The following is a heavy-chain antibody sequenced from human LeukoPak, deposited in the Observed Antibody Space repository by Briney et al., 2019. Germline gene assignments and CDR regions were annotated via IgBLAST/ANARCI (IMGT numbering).Heavy chain of an antibody. Sequence: PGGSLRLSCAASGFTVSSNYMSWVRQAPGKGLEWVSVIYSGGSTYYADSVKGRFTISRDNSKNTLYLQMNSLRAEDTAVYYCAREAYDSSGLDYWGQGTLVTVSS. J-gene: IGHJ4*02. V-gene: IGHV3-53*01. D-gene: IGHD3-22*01. CDR3: AREAYDSSGLDY. CDR1: GFTVSSNY. CDR2: IYSGGST.